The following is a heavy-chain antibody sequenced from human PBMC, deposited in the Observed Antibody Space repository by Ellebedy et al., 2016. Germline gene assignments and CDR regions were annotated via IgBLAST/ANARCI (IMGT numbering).Heavy chain of an antibody. V-gene: IGHV1-18*01. D-gene: IGHD2-15*01. CDR2: ISTYNGNT. CDR1: GYTFTSYG. J-gene: IGHJ6*02. CDR3: ARGWVVYTYYYYGMDV. Sequence: ASVKVSCKASGYTFTSYGISWVRQAPGRGLEWMGWISTYNGNTNYAQKLQGRVSMTTDTSTSTAYMELSSLRSEDTAVYYCARGWVVYTYYYYGMDVWGQGTTVTVSS.